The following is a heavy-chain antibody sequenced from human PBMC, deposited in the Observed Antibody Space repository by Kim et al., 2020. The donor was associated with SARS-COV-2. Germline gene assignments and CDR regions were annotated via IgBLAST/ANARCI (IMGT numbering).Heavy chain of an antibody. Sequence: GGSLRLSCAASVYTFSSYALNWVRQAPGKGLEWVSTINTGGGTTYYADSVKGRFTISRDNSKNTLYLQMNSLRAEDTAVYYCAILILPGGDYFAYWGERTLVTVSS. V-gene: IGHV3-23*01. J-gene: IGHJ4*02. CDR1: VYTFSSYA. D-gene: IGHD2-8*02. CDR3: AILILPGGDYFAY. CDR2: INTGGGTT.